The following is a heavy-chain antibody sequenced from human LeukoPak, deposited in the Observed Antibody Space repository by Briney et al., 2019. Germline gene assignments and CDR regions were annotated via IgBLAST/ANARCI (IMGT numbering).Heavy chain of an antibody. V-gene: IGHV4-61*01. CDR1: GGSVSSGSSY. D-gene: IGHD2-15*01. CDR3: ARDTGYCSGGSCYHNYFDY. Sequence: SETLSLTCTVSGGSVSSGSSYWSWIRQPPGKGLEWIGYIYCTGNTNYSPSLKSRVTISVDTSKNQFSLKLSSVTAADTAVYYCARDTGYCSGGSCYHNYFDYWGQGTLVTVSS. J-gene: IGHJ4*02. CDR2: IYCTGNT.